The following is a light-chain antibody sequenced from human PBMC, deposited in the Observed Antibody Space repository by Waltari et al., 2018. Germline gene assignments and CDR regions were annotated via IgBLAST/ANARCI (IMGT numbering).Light chain of an antibody. Sequence: EIVLTQSPGTLSLSPGERATLSCRASQIVSSSYVAWYQHKPGQAPRLLIYGASSRATGIPDRFSGSGSGTDFTLTITRLEPEDFAVYYCHHYGTSPYTFGQGAKLEIK. J-gene: IGKJ2*01. CDR2: GAS. CDR3: HHYGTSPYT. V-gene: IGKV3-20*01. CDR1: QIVSSSY.